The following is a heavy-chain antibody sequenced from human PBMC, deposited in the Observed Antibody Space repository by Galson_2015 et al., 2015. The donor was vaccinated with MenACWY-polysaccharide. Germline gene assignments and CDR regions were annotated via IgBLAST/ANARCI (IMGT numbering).Heavy chain of an antibody. CDR3: ARGGKYYYDSSGYLNWFDP. D-gene: IGHD3-22*01. CDR1: GYSFSSYD. Sequence: SVKVSCKASGYSFSSYDINWVRQTTGQGLEWMGWMNPNSGNTGYAQKFQGRVTMTRNTSISVAYMELSSLRSEDTAVYYCARGGKYYYDSSGYLNWFDPWGQGTLVTVSS. J-gene: IGHJ5*02. CDR2: MNPNSGNT. V-gene: IGHV1-8*01.